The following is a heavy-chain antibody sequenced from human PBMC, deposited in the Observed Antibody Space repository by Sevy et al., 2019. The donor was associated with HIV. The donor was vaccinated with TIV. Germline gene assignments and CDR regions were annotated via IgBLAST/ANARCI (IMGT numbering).Heavy chain of an antibody. D-gene: IGHD3-22*01. CDR2: IWNDRSNK. J-gene: IGHJ3*02. CDR1: GFTFSSFG. Sequence: GGSLRLSCAASGFTFSSFGMHWVRQAPGKGLEWVAVIWNDRSNKHYADYVKGRFTISRDNSKNTLYLQMNSLRAEDTAVYYCASLPNNYYDSSGYSGNDAFDIWGQGTMVTVSS. V-gene: IGHV3-33*01. CDR3: ASLPNNYYDSSGYSGNDAFDI.